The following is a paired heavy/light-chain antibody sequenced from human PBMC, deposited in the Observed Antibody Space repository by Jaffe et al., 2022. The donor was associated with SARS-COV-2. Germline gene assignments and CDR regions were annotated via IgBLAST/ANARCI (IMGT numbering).Heavy chain of an antibody. V-gene: IGHV4-31*03. Sequence: QVQLQESGPGLVKPSQTLSLTCSVSGVSISNNAYFWSWIRQRPGEGLEWIGDITYSGDTYYRNPSLKGRVSISADTTKNQFSLNMTSVTAADTAVYYCARTYASASRYFDPWGQGTLVTVSS. CDR2: ITYSGDT. D-gene: IGHD6-6*01. CDR1: GVSISNNAYF. CDR3: ARTYASASRYFDP. J-gene: IGHJ5*02.
Light chain of an antibody. Sequence: DTVLTQSPGTLSLSPGERATLSCRASQTVINYLSWYQQRPGQAPRLLIYSASRRATGIPDRFSGSGSGTDFTLTISRLEPEDFAVYFCQQYGGSPSFGGGTKVQIK. J-gene: IGKJ4*01. CDR2: SAS. CDR3: QQYGGSPS. CDR1: QTVINY. V-gene: IGKV3-20*01.